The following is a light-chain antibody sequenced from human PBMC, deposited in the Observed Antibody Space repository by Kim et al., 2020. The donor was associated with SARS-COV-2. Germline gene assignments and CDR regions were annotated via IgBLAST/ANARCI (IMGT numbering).Light chain of an antibody. J-gene: IGLJ6*01. Sequence: SYELTQPPSGSVAPGKTARITCGGNNIGSKSVHWYQQKPGQAPVLVIYYDSDRPSGIPERFSGSNSGNTATLTISRVEAGDEADYYCQVWDSSSDHNVFGSGTKVTVL. CDR1: NIGSKS. CDR2: YDS. V-gene: IGLV3-21*04. CDR3: QVWDSSSDHNV.